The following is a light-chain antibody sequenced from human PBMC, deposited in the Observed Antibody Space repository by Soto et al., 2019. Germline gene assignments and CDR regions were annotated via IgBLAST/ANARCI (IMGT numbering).Light chain of an antibody. V-gene: IGKV3-15*01. CDR1: QSVGTN. CDR3: QQRHMWPIT. J-gene: IGKJ5*01. CDR2: GAS. Sequence: ELLMTRSRVTLSVSPGERATRSWRASQSVGTNLAWYQQRPGQAPRLLVYGASTRASGIPPRFSGSGSGTDFTLTISSLEPEDSAVYYCQQRHMWPITFGQGTRLEIK.